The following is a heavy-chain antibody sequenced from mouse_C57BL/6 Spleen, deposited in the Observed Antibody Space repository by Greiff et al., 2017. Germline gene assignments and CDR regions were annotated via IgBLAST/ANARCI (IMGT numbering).Heavy chain of an antibody. CDR3: ARRGGFYYYHFDY. D-gene: IGHD1-1*01. J-gene: IGHJ2*01. V-gene: IGHV1-52*01. CDR2: IDPSDSET. Sequence: QVQLKQPGAELVRPGSSVKLSCKASGYTFTSYWMHWVKQRPIQGLEWIGNIDPSDSETHYNQKFKDKATLTVDKSSSTAYMQLSSLTSEDSAVYYCARRGGFYYYHFDYWGQGTTLTVSS. CDR1: GYTFTSYW.